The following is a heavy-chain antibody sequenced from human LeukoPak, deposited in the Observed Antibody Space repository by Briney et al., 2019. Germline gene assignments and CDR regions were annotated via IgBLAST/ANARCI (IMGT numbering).Heavy chain of an antibody. J-gene: IGHJ4*02. CDR1: GYTFTSYA. CDR3: ARDQWRGNIAVAGTLGY. D-gene: IGHD6-19*01. CDR2: INPNSGGT. Sequence: GASVKVSCKASGYTFTSYAMNWVRQAPGQGLEWMGWINPNSGGTNYAQKFQGWVTMTRDTSISTAYMELSRLRSDDTAVYYCARDQWRGNIAVAGTLGYWGQGTLVTVSS. V-gene: IGHV1-2*04.